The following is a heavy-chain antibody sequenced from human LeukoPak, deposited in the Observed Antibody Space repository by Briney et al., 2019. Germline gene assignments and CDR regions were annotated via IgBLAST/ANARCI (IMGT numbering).Heavy chain of an antibody. CDR1: GFTFNSYW. CDR3: ARGRISLSD. V-gene: IGHV3-7*01. CDR2: IKQDGSEK. D-gene: IGHD2-15*01. J-gene: IGHJ6*04. Sequence: GGSLRLSCAASGFTFNSYWMSWVRQAPGKGLEWVANIKQDGSEKYYVDSVKGRFTISRDNAKNSLYLQMNSLRAEDTAVYYCARGRISLSDWGKGTTVTVSS.